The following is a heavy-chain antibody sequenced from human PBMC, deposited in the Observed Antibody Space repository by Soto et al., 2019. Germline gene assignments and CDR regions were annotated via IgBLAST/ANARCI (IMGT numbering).Heavy chain of an antibody. CDR1: GSTLSSYA. CDR2: ISGSGGST. D-gene: IGHD3-16*02. Sequence: GGSLRLSCAASGSTLSSYAVSWVRQAPGKGLEWVSVISGSGGSTYYADSVKGRFTISRDNSKNTVYLQMNSLRGEDTATYCCAKDLGRFRLGELSRDAFDIWGQGTMVTVSS. CDR3: AKDLGRFRLGELSRDAFDI. V-gene: IGHV3-23*01. J-gene: IGHJ3*02.